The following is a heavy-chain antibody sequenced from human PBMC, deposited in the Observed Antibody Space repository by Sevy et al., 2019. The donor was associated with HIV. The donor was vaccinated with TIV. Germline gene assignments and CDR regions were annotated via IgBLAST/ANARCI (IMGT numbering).Heavy chain of an antibody. J-gene: IGHJ5*02. Sequence: GGSLRLSCAASGFTFSEFGMHWVRQAPGKGLEWVAVISHDGRNNKYNADSVKGRFTISRDNSKNTLYLQMNSLRADDTAIYYCPRDRGEILRSAFKSWGQGTLVTVSS. CDR3: PRDRGEILRSAFKS. CDR2: ISHDGRNNK. D-gene: IGHD3-10*01. CDR1: GFTFSEFG. V-gene: IGHV3-30*04.